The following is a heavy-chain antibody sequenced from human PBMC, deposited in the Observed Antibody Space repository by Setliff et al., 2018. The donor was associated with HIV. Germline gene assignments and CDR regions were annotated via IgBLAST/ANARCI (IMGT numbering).Heavy chain of an antibody. V-gene: IGHV4-61*02. J-gene: IGHJ3*02. D-gene: IGHD6-19*01. CDR2: IYTSGNTNYNPST. CDR1: GDSISSGGYY. CDR3: TRQSPVAGSGAFDI. Sequence: SETLSLPCTVSGDSISSGGYYWSWIRQPAGQGLEWIGRIYTSGNTNYNPSTNYNPSLKSRITISLETSRNQFSLRVTSVTATDTAVYYCTRQSPVAGSGAFDIWGQGTMVTVSS.